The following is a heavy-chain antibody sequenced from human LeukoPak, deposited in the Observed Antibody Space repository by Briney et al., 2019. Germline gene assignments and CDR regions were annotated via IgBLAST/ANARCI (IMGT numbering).Heavy chain of an antibody. J-gene: IGHJ4*02. CDR3: ARALKKQQLVQGYYFDY. Sequence: PGGSLRLSCAASGFTFSTYAMSWVRQAPRRGLEWVSSIIDSGGATYYADSVKGRFTISRDNSKNTMYLQMNSLRAEDTAVYYCARALKKQQLVQGYYFDYWGQGTLVTVSS. V-gene: IGHV3-23*01. CDR2: IIDSGGAT. CDR1: GFTFSTYA. D-gene: IGHD6-13*01.